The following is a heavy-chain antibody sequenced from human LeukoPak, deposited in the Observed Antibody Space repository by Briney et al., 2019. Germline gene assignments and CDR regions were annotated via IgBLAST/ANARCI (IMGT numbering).Heavy chain of an antibody. CDR2: INPNSGGT. CDR3: ARALDSGYDYDYYGMDV. J-gene: IGHJ6*02. CDR1: GYTFTGYY. D-gene: IGHD5-12*01. V-gene: IGHV1-2*02. Sequence: VASVKVSCKASGYTFTGYYMHWVRQAPGQGLEWVGWINPNSGGTNYAQKFQGRVTMTRDTSISTAYMELSRLRSDDTAVYYCARALDSGYDYDYYGMDVWGQGTTVTVSS.